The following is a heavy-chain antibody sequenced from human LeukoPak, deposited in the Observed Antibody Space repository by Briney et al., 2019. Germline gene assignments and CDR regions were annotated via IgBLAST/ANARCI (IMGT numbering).Heavy chain of an antibody. J-gene: IGHJ5*02. Sequence: PSETLSLTCTVSGGSISSYYWSWIRQPAGKGLEWIGRIYTSGSTNYNPSLKSRVTMSVDTSKNQFSLKLSSVTAADTAVYYCARSPGTRAQQWFDPWGQGTLVTVSS. CDR2: IYTSGST. CDR3: ARSPGTRAQQWFDP. CDR1: GGSISSYY. D-gene: IGHD1-14*01. V-gene: IGHV4-4*07.